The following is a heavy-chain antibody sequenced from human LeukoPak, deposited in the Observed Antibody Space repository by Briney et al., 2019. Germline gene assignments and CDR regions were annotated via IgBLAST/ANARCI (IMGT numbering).Heavy chain of an antibody. V-gene: IGHV6-1*01. CDR1: GDSVSSNSAA. J-gene: IGHJ4*02. CDR3: ARAKSASYLNFDY. CDR2: TYYRSKYYN. Sequence: KQSQTLSLTCAISGDSVSSNSAAWHWIRQSPSRGLEWLGRTYYRSKYYNDYAVSVKGRITINPDTSKNQFSLQLNSVTPEDTAVYYCARAKSASYLNFDYWGQGTLVTVSS. D-gene: IGHD1-26*01.